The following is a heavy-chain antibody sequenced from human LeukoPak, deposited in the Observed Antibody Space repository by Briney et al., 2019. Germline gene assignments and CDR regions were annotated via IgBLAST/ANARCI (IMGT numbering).Heavy chain of an antibody. CDR2: ISYDGSNK. CDR3: AKDGSGSYSHYDY. CDR1: GFTFSSYG. J-gene: IGHJ4*02. D-gene: IGHD1-26*01. V-gene: IGHV3-30*18. Sequence: PGGSLRLSCAASGFTFSSYGMHWVRQAPGKGLEWVAVISYDGSNKYYADSVKGRFTISRDNSKNTLYLQMNGLRAEDTAVYYCAKDGSGSYSHYDYWGQGTLVTVSS.